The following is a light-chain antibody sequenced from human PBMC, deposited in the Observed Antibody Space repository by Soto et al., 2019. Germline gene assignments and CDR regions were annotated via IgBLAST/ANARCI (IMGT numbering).Light chain of an antibody. CDR2: EVT. V-gene: IGLV2-14*01. J-gene: IGLJ3*02. Sequence: QSALTQPASVSGSPGQSIAISCTGTISDVGGYNYVSWYQQHPGKAPKLIIPEVTNRPSGVSIRFSGSKSGNTASLTISGLQAEDESDYYCSSYTSSGTLVFGGGTKLTVL. CDR1: ISDVGGYNY. CDR3: SSYTSSGTLV.